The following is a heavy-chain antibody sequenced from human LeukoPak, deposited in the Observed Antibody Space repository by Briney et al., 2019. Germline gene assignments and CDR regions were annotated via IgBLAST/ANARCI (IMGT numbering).Heavy chain of an antibody. CDR2: IKQDGSEE. Sequence: GGSLRLSCAASGFTFSSYWMSWVRQAPGKGLEWVANIKQDGSEENYVDSVKGRFTISRDNAKNSLYLQMSSLRVEDTAVYYCATDRAYFDYWGQGTLVTVSS. J-gene: IGHJ4*02. CDR1: GFTFSSYW. CDR3: ATDRAYFDY. V-gene: IGHV3-7*01. D-gene: IGHD3-10*01.